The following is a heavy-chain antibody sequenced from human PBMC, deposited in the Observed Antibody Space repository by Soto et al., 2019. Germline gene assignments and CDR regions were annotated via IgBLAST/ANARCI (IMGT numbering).Heavy chain of an antibody. CDR3: ARDRYSGYDYYYFGMDV. CDR2: IYSGGRT. D-gene: IGHD5-12*01. CDR1: GFTVSSNY. Sequence: RLSCAAPGFTVSSNYMSWVRQAPGKGLEWVSVIYSGGRTYYADSVKGRFTISRDNSKNTLYLQMNSLRAEDTAVYYCARDRYSGYDYYYFGMDVWGQGTTVTVSS. J-gene: IGHJ6*02. V-gene: IGHV3-53*01.